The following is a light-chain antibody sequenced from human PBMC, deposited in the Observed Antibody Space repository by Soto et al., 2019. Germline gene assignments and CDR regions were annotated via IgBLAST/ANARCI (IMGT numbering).Light chain of an antibody. CDR1: SSDDGGYKY. V-gene: IGLV2-11*01. J-gene: IGLJ3*02. CDR2: DAD. CDR3: CSTAGGFTWV. Sequence: QSALTQPRSVSGSPGQSVSISCTGASSDDGGYKYVSWYQHHPGKAPKLIIWDADKRPSGVPDRFSGSKSGNTASLTISGLQAEDEADYYCCSTAGGFTWVFGRGTKLTVL.